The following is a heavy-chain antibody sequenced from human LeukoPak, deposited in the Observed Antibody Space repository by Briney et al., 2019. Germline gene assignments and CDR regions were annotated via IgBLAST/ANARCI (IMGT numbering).Heavy chain of an antibody. Sequence: AGSLRLSCAASGFTFSSFWMHWVRQAPGKGLVWVSRINSDGRSTSYADSVKGRFTISRDNAKNTLYLQMNSLRAEDTAVYYCAMGPYYYDSSGYYYWGQGTLVTVSS. D-gene: IGHD3-22*01. J-gene: IGHJ4*02. CDR2: INSDGRST. V-gene: IGHV3-74*01. CDR1: GFTFSSFW. CDR3: AMGPYYYDSSGYYY.